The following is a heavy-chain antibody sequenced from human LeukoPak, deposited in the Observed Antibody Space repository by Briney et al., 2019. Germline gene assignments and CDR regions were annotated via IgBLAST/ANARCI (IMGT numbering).Heavy chain of an antibody. J-gene: IGHJ3*02. V-gene: IGHV1-69*13. Sequence: VASVKVSCKASGGTFSSYAISWVRQAPGQGLEWMGGIIPIFGTANYAQKFQGRVTITADESTSTAYMELSSLRSEDTAVYYCARVHAVGDAFDIWGQGTMVTVSS. CDR1: GGTFSSYA. CDR3: ARVHAVGDAFDI. D-gene: IGHD6-19*01. CDR2: IIPIFGTA.